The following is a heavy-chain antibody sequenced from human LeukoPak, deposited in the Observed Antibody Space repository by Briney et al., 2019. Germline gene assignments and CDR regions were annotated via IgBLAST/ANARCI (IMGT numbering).Heavy chain of an antibody. CDR2: INVSGGST. Sequence: GGSLRLSCAASGFTFSSYAMSWVRQAPGKGLEWVSGINVSGGSTYYADSVKGRFTISRDNSKNTLYLQMNSLRAEDTDVYYCAKDRGISYGYYGSGIMKDYWGQGTLVTVSS. V-gene: IGHV3-23*01. D-gene: IGHD3-10*01. CDR3: AKDRGISYGYYGSGIMKDY. J-gene: IGHJ4*02. CDR1: GFTFSSYA.